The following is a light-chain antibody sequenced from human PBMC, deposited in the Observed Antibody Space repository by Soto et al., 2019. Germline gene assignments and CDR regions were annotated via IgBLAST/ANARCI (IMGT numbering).Light chain of an antibody. V-gene: IGLV1-51*01. Sequence: QSVLTQPPSVSAAPGQKVTISCSESSSNIGGNSVSWYQQLPGTAPKLLIYDDNKRPSGIPDRFSGSKSGTSATLGITGFQTGDEADYYCGSWDSSLSAYVFGNGTKVTVL. CDR2: DDN. CDR1: SSNIGGNS. CDR3: GSWDSSLSAYV. J-gene: IGLJ1*01.